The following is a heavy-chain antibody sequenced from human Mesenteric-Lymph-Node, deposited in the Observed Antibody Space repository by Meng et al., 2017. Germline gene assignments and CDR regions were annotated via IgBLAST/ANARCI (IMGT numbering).Heavy chain of an antibody. CDR3: ARSYGSGWYVAYPPY. D-gene: IGHD6-19*01. CDR1: GYSISSGYY. J-gene: IGHJ4*02. V-gene: IGHV4-38-2*02. CDR2: IYHSGST. Sequence: SETLSLTCTVSGYSISSGYYWGWIRQPPGKGLEWIGSIYHSGSTYYNPSLKSRVTISVDTSKNQFSLKLSSVTAADTAVYYCARSYGSGWYVAYPPYWGQGTRVTVSS.